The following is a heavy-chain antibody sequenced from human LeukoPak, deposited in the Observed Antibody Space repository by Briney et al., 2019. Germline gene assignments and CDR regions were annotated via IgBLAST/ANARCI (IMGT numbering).Heavy chain of an antibody. V-gene: IGHV3-7*01. D-gene: IGHD2-15*01. CDR3: ARARDCSGGSCYFYYYYYMDV. CDR1: GFTFSSYE. CDR2: IKQDGSEK. J-gene: IGHJ6*03. Sequence: GGSLRLSCAASGFTFSSYEMNWVRQAPGKGLEWVANIKQDGSEKYYVDSVRGRFTISRDNAKNSLYLQMNSLRAEDTAVYYCARARDCSGGSCYFYYYYYMDVWGKGTTVTVSS.